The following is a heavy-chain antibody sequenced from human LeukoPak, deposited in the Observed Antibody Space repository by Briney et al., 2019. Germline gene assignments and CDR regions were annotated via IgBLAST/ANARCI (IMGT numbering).Heavy chain of an antibody. Sequence: PSETLSLTGTVSGGSIGTYSWNWIRQPPGKELEWIGYIYYSGTTNYNPSLKSRVTISVDTSKNQFSLKLSSVTAADTAVYYCARGVYIAAAQYGYWGQGTLVTVSS. J-gene: IGHJ4*02. CDR2: IYYSGTT. V-gene: IGHV4-59*01. D-gene: IGHD6-13*01. CDR1: GGSIGTYS. CDR3: ARGVYIAAAQYGY.